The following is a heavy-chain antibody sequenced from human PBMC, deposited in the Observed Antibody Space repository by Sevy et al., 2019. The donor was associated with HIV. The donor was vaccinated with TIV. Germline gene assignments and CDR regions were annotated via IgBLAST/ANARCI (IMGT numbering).Heavy chain of an antibody. CDR3: ATFWSGYQKYYYYGMDV. CDR1: GYTLTELS. D-gene: IGHD3-3*01. Sequence: ASVNVSCKVSGYTLTELSMHWVRQAPGKGLEWMGGFDPEDGETIYAQKFQGRVTMTEDTSTDTAYMELSSLRSEDTAVYYCATFWSGYQKYYYYGMDVWGQGTTVTVSS. CDR2: FDPEDGET. J-gene: IGHJ6*02. V-gene: IGHV1-24*01.